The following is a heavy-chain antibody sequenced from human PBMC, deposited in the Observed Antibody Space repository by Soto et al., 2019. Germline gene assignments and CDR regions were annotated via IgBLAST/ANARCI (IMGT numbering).Heavy chain of an antibody. CDR3: ARDLKGDTKLDY. J-gene: IGHJ4*02. CDR2: ISYDGNTQ. CDR1: GFIFSHYA. Sequence: QVQLVESGGGVVQPGGSLRLSCAASGFIFSHYAMQWVRQAPGKGLEWMAAISYDGNTQYYADSVRGRFTISRDNSKNTVYVQMISLRAEDTAVYYCARDLKGDTKLDYWGQGTLVTVSS. V-gene: IGHV3-30-3*01. D-gene: IGHD1-26*01.